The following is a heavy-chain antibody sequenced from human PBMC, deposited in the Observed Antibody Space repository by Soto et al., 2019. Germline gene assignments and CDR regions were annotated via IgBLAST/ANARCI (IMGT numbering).Heavy chain of an antibody. CDR1: NGSISTYY. CDR2: VYYSGTT. CDR3: AKDYLWTGFDP. V-gene: IGHV4-59*01. J-gene: IGHJ5*02. D-gene: IGHD2-21*01. Sequence: QVHLQESGPGLVKPSETLSLTCTVSNGSISTYYWSWVRQAPGKGLEWIGYVYYSGTTNYNPSLKSRVTISVDTSKNQFSLKLKSVTAADTAVYDCAKDYLWTGFDPWGQGILVTVSS.